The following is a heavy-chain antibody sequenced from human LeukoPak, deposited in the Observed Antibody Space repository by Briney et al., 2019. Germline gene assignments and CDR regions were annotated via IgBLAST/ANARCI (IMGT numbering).Heavy chain of an antibody. CDR3: ARDLASEQLVAMGLHN. J-gene: IGHJ4*02. CDR2: IWYDGSNK. Sequence: PGGSLRLSCAASGFTFSSYAMSWVRQTPGKGLEWVAVIWYDGSNKYYADSVKGRFTISRDNSKNTLYLQMNSLRAEDTAVYYCARDLASEQLVAMGLHNWGQGTLVTVSS. D-gene: IGHD6-6*01. CDR1: GFTFSSYA. V-gene: IGHV3-33*08.